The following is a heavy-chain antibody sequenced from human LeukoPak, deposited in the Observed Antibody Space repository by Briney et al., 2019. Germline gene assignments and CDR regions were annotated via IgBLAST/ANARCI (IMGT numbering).Heavy chain of an antibody. V-gene: IGHV1-18*01. CDR2: ISAYNDNT. CDR1: GYTFTSYG. Sequence: GASVKVSCKASGYTFTSYGISWVRQAPGQGLEWMGWISAYNDNTNYAQKLQGRVTMTTDTSTSTAYMELRSLRSDDTAVYYCARDRGRYSSSSWFDPWGQGTLVTVSS. D-gene: IGHD6-6*01. J-gene: IGHJ5*02. CDR3: ARDRGRYSSSSWFDP.